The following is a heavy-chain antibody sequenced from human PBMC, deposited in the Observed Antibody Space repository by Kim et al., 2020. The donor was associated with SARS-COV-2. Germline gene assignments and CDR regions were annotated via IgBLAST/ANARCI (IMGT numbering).Heavy chain of an antibody. CDR3: ARAVPYSGSYYAFDY. J-gene: IGHJ4*02. CDR1: GGSISSYY. CDR2: IYYSGST. D-gene: IGHD1-26*01. Sequence: SETLSLTCTVSGGSISSYYWSWIRQPPGKGLEWIGYIYYSGSTNYNPSLKSRVTISVDTSKNQFSLKLSSVTAADTAVYYCARAVPYSGSYYAFDYWGQGTLVTVSS. V-gene: IGHV4-59*01.